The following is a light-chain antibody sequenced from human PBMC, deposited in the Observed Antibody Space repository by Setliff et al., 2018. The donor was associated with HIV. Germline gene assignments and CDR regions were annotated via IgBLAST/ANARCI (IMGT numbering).Light chain of an antibody. V-gene: IGLV2-14*02. Sequence: QSALTQPASVSGSPGQSITISCTGSSSDVGSYNLVSWYQQHPGKAPKLMIYEVNKRPSGVPDRFSGSKSGNTASLTVSGLQAEDEADYYCSSYAGSNKGVFGTGTEV. CDR3: SSYAGSNKGV. CDR2: EVN. CDR1: SSDVGSYNL. J-gene: IGLJ1*01.